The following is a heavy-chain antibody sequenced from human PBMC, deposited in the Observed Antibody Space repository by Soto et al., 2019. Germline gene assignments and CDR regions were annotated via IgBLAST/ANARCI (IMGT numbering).Heavy chain of an antibody. CDR3: ARFLYDCTGYSPSYFDY. J-gene: IGHJ4*02. CDR1: RFTFSTSS. CDR2: INTGSTYI. Sequence: GGSLRLSCAASRFTFSTSSMNWVRQAPGKGLEWVSSINTGSTYIYYAGSVKGRFTISRDTAKNSLYLQMNSLRVEDTALYFCARFLYDCTGYSPSYFDYCGQGTVVTVSS. D-gene: IGHD3-22*01. V-gene: IGHV3-21*01.